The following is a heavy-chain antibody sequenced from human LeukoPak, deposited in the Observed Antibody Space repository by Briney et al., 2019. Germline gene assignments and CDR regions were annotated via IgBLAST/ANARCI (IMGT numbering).Heavy chain of an antibody. CDR3: VCGYSGLDV. CDR2: ISYDGRNK. Sequence: PGGSLRLSRAASGFTVSSNYMSWVRQAPGKGLEWVAFISYDGRNKYYVDSVKGRFTISRDNSKNTLYLQMNSLRAEDTAVYYCVCGYSGLDVWGQGTTVTVSS. CDR1: GFTVSSNY. V-gene: IGHV3-30*03. D-gene: IGHD5-12*01. J-gene: IGHJ6*02.